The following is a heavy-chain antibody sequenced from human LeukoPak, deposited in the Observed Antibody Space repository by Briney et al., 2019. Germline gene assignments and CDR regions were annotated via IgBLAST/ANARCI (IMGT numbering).Heavy chain of an antibody. CDR2: IYSGGST. J-gene: IGHJ4*02. CDR3: NRDTAMVKDY. CDR1: GFTFSSYS. V-gene: IGHV3-66*01. D-gene: IGHD5-18*01. Sequence: GGSLRLSCAASGFTFSSYSMNWVRQAPGKGLEWVSVIYSGGSTYYADSVKGRFTISRDNSKNTLYLQMNSLRAEDTAVYYCNRDTAMVKDYWGQGTLVTVSS.